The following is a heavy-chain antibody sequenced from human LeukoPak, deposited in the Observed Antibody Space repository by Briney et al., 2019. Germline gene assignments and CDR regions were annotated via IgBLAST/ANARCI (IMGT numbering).Heavy chain of an antibody. CDR3: ARAWVNPMIVAPYGMDV. J-gene: IGHJ6*02. CDR1: GYTFTSYA. D-gene: IGHD3-22*01. Sequence: ASVEVSCKASGYTFTSYAMNWVRQAPGQGLEWMGWINSNTGNPTYVQGFTGRFVFSLETSVRTAYLQISSLKAEDTAVYYCARAWVNPMIVAPYGMDVWGQGTTVTVSS. CDR2: INSNTGNP. V-gene: IGHV7-4-1*02.